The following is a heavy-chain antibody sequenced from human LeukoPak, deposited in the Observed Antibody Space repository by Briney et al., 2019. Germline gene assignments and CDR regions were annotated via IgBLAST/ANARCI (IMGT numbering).Heavy chain of an antibody. CDR3: ARVGQGYSLGNGLDS. V-gene: IGHV3-23*01. Sequence: GGSLRLSCAASGFTFNNYAMNWVRQAPGEGLQWVSGIGAGGTYTYYADSVKGRFTISRDDSKKTLYLEMNRLRIEDTAVYSCARVGQGYSLGNGLDSWGQGTLVTVPS. D-gene: IGHD5-18*01. J-gene: IGHJ4*02. CDR1: GFTFNNYA. CDR2: IGAGGTYT.